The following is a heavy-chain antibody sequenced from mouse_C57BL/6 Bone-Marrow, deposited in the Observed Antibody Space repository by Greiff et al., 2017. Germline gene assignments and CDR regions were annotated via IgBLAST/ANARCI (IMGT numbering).Heavy chain of an antibody. Sequence: VQLVESGGGLVQPGGSLTLSCAASGFTYSDYGMAWVRQAPRKGPEWVAFISNLAYSIYYADTVTGRFTISRENAKNTLYLEMSSLRSEDTAMYYCARHNYSNYSFAYWGQGALVTVSA. CDR2: ISNLAYSI. J-gene: IGHJ3*01. CDR3: ARHNYSNYSFAY. CDR1: GFTYSDYG. D-gene: IGHD2-5*01. V-gene: IGHV5-15*01.